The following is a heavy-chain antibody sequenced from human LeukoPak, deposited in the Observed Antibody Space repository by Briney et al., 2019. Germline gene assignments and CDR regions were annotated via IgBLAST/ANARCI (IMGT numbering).Heavy chain of an antibody. V-gene: IGHV3-30*02. Sequence: GGSLRLSCAASGFTFSHFGMHWARQAPGKGLEWVAFIRADGSGRYYADSVNGRFTISRDNAKNSLYLQMSSLRAEDTALYYCARDGLVWEWRFDYWGQGTLVTVSA. CDR2: IRADGSGR. D-gene: IGHD3-3*01. CDR3: ARDGLVWEWRFDY. J-gene: IGHJ4*02. CDR1: GFTFSHFG.